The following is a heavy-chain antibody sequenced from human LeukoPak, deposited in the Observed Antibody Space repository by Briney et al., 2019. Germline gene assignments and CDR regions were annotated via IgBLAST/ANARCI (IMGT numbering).Heavy chain of an antibody. D-gene: IGHD3-3*01. CDR3: ARVEVVGGAFDI. CDR1: GGSISSYY. CDR2: IYTSGST. J-gene: IGHJ3*02. Sequence: PSETLSLTCTVSGGSISSYYWSWIRQPAGKGLEWIGRIYTSGSTNYNPSLKSRVTISADKSKNQFSLKLSSVTAADTAVYYCARVEVVGGAFDIWGQGTMVTVSS. V-gene: IGHV4-4*07.